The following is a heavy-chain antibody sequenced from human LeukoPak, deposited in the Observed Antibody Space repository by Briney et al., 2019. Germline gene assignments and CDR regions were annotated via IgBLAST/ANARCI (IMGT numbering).Heavy chain of an antibody. D-gene: IGHD3-22*01. CDR2: IIPVLGIA. CDR1: GGTFSSYA. J-gene: IGHJ5*02. Sequence: SVKVSCKASGGTFSSYAIGWVRQAPGQGLEWMGRIIPVLGIANYAQKFQGRVTITADKSTSTAYMELSSLRSEDTAVYYCARDVVDYYDSSGYYYHWGQGTLVTVSS. CDR3: ARDVVDYYDSSGYYYH. V-gene: IGHV1-69*04.